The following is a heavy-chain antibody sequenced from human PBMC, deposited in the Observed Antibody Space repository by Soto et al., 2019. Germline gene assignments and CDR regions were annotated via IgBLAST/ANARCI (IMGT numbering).Heavy chain of an antibody. D-gene: IGHD4-4*01. V-gene: IGHV3-23*01. Sequence: EVQLLESGGGLVQPGGSLRLSCAASGFTFRDYAMTWVRQAPGKGLEWVSTINYSGDTTYYADSAKGRVTISRDNSMNTLFLQLNSLRTEDTAVYYCAKRAETPPTVYYFDFWGRGTLVTVSS. CDR1: GFTFRDYA. CDR2: INYSGDTT. J-gene: IGHJ4*02. CDR3: AKRAETPPTVYYFDF.